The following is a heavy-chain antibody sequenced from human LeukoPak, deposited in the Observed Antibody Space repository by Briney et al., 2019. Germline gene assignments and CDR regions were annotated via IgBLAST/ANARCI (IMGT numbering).Heavy chain of an antibody. CDR2: IYYSGST. CDR3: ARNKRLDYDFWSGYYLDY. V-gene: IGHV4-39*01. D-gene: IGHD3-3*01. J-gene: IGHJ4*02. CDR1: GGSVSSSSYY. Sequence: SSETLSLTCTVSGGSVSSSSYYWGWIRQPPGKGLEWIGSIYYSGSTYYNPSLKSRVTISVDTSKNQFSLKLSSVTAADTAVYYCARNKRLDYDFWSGYYLDYWGQGTLVTVSS.